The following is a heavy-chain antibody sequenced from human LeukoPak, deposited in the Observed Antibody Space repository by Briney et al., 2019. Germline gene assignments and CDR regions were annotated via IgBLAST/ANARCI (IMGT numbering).Heavy chain of an antibody. CDR1: GGSIGSSSYY. CDR2: IYYSGST. Sequence: SETLSLTCTVSGGSIGSSSYYWGWIRQPPGKGLEWIGSIYYSGSTYYNPSLKSRVTISVDTSKNQFSLKLSSVTAADTAVYYCARGSHYYGSGSQSFDYWGQGTLVTVSS. D-gene: IGHD3-10*01. CDR3: ARGSHYYGSGSQSFDY. J-gene: IGHJ4*02. V-gene: IGHV4-39*07.